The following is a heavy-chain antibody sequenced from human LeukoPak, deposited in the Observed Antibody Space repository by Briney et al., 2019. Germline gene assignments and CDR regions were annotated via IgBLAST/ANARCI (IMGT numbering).Heavy chain of an antibody. J-gene: IGHJ4*02. D-gene: IGHD4-23*01. CDR3: ARDLSSLTPEPDY. V-gene: IGHV1-2*02. CDR1: GYTFTGYY. CDR2: INPNSGGT. Sequence: ASVKVSCKAPGYTFTGYYMHWVRQAPGQGLEWMGWINPNSGGTNYAQKFQGRVTMTRDTSISTAYMELSRLRSDDTAVYYCARDLSSLTPEPDYWGQGTLVTVSS.